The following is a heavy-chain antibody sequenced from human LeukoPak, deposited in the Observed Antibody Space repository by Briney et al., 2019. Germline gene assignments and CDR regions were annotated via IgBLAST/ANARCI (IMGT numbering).Heavy chain of an antibody. Sequence: PGQSLKISCKGSGHSLTSYWISWVRQMPGKGLEWMGRIDPSDSYTNYSPSFQGHVTISADKSISTAYLQWSSLKASDTAMYYCARQATRYGDIPLDFDYWGQGTLVTVSS. D-gene: IGHD4-17*01. V-gene: IGHV5-10-1*01. J-gene: IGHJ4*02. CDR3: ARQATRYGDIPLDFDY. CDR2: IDPSDSYT. CDR1: GHSLTSYW.